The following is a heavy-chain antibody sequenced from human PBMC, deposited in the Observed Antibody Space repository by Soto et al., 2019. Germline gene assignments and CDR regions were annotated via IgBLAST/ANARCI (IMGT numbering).Heavy chain of an antibody. CDR2: IYPGDSDT. V-gene: IGHV5-51*01. Sequence: GESLKISCKGSGYSFTSYWIGWVRQMPGKGREWMGIIYPGDSDTRYSPSFQGKVTISADKSISTAYLQWSSLKASDTAMYYCARHPARGYCSSTSCNTRWGGYYGMDVWGQGTTVTVSS. D-gene: IGHD2-2*02. CDR3: ARHPARGYCSSTSCNTRWGGYYGMDV. CDR1: GYSFTSYW. J-gene: IGHJ6*02.